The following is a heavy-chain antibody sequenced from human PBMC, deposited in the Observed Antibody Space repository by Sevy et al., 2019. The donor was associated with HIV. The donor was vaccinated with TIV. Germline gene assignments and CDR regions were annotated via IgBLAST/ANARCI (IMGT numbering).Heavy chain of an antibody. CDR1: GGSFSGYY. Sequence: SESLSLTCAVYGGSFSGYYWNWIRQSPGKGLEWIAEINHSGSTHYNPSFKSRVTISVDTSKNQFSLRLNSVTAADTAVYYCARAPPVVVVPGAPSWFDPWGQGTLVTVSS. D-gene: IGHD2-2*01. V-gene: IGHV4-34*01. J-gene: IGHJ5*02. CDR2: INHSGST. CDR3: ARAPPVVVVPGAPSWFDP.